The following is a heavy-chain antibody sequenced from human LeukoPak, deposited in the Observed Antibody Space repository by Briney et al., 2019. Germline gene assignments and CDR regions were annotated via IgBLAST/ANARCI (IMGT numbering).Heavy chain of an antibody. Sequence: SETLSLTCTVSGGSIRSQYWSWIRQPAGRGLEWLGRIYASGSTNYSPSLKSRVTMSLDTSRDQFSLKLFSVTAADTAVYFCARDVSSWPFFDSWGQGTQVTVSS. V-gene: IGHV4-4*07. CDR1: GGSIRSQY. J-gene: IGHJ4*02. D-gene: IGHD6-13*01. CDR3: ARDVSSWPFFDS. CDR2: IYASGST.